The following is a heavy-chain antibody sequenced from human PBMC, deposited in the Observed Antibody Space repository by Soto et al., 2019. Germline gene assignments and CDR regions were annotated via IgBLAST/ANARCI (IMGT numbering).Heavy chain of an antibody. D-gene: IGHD5-18*01. Sequence: QVQLVQSGAEVKKPGASVKVSCKASGYTFTSYGISWVRQAPGQGLEWMGWISAYNGNTNYAQKLHGRVTMTTDTSTSTAYIELRSLRSDDTAVYYCARDGVDTATGYYYGMDVWGQGTTVTVSS. CDR2: ISAYNGNT. V-gene: IGHV1-18*01. J-gene: IGHJ6*02. CDR1: GYTFTSYG. CDR3: ARDGVDTATGYYYGMDV.